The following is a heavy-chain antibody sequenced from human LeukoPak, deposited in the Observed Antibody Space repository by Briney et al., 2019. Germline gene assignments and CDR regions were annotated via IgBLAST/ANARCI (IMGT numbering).Heavy chain of an antibody. V-gene: IGHV1-2*02. D-gene: IGHD3-3*01. Sequence: EASVKVSCKASGYTFTGYYMHWVRQAPGQGLEWMGWINPNSGGTNYAQKFQGRVTMTRDTSISTAYMELSRLRSDDTAVYYCARDKNHKYDFWSGYRPDYFDYWGQGTLVTVSS. J-gene: IGHJ4*02. CDR1: GYTFTGYY. CDR2: INPNSGGT. CDR3: ARDKNHKYDFWSGYRPDYFDY.